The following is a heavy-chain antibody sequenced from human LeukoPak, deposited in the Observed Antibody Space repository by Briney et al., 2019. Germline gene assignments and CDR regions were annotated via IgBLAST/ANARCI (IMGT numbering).Heavy chain of an antibody. CDR2: IYHSGST. D-gene: IGHD3-10*01. Sequence: PSQTLSLTCTVSGDSISGGYYWSWVRQPPGKGLEWIGYIYHSGSTYYNPSLKSRVTISVDRSKNQFSLKLSSVTAADTAVYYCARDSAYGSGVWDYWGQGTLVTVSS. J-gene: IGHJ4*02. CDR3: ARDSAYGSGVWDY. V-gene: IGHV4-30-2*01. CDR1: GDSISGGYY.